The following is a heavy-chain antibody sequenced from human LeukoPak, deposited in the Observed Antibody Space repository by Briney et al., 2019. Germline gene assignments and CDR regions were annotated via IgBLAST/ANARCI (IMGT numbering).Heavy chain of an antibody. Sequence: PGGSLRLSCAASGFTFSSYGMHWVRQAPGKGLEWVAVIWYDGSNKYYADSVKGRFTISRDNSKNTLYLQMNSLRAEDTAVYYCANDPTTYDYVWGSYQALLNWGQGTLVTVSS. CDR1: GFTFSSYG. CDR2: IWYDGSNK. J-gene: IGHJ4*02. D-gene: IGHD3-16*02. CDR3: ANDPTTYDYVWGSYQALLN. V-gene: IGHV3-33*06.